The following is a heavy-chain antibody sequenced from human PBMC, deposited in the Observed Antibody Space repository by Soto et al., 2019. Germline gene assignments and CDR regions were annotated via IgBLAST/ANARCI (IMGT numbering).Heavy chain of an antibody. D-gene: IGHD2-2*01. Sequence: EVQLVESGGGLVKPGGSLGLSCAASGFTFSNAWMNWVRQAPGKGLEWVGRIKSKTDGGTTDYAAPVKGRFTISRDDSKNTLYLQMNSLKTEDTAVYYCTTDLCSSTSCYAIHYGMDVWGQGTTVTVSS. J-gene: IGHJ6*02. V-gene: IGHV3-15*07. CDR2: IKSKTDGGTT. CDR1: GFTFSNAW. CDR3: TTDLCSSTSCYAIHYGMDV.